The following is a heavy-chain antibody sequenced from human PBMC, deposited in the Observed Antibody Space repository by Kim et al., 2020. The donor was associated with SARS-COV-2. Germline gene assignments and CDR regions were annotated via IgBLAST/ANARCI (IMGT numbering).Heavy chain of an antibody. CDR1: GGSISSGDYY. D-gene: IGHD3-3*01. V-gene: IGHV4-30-4*01. CDR3: ARRQLKRITIFGVVIGGSYLDY. CDR2: IYYSGST. J-gene: IGHJ4*02. Sequence: SETLSLTCTVSGGSISSGDYYWSWIRQPPGKGLEWIGYIYYSGSTYYNPSLKSRVTISVDTSKNQFSLKLSSVTAADTAVYYCARRQLKRITIFGVVIGGSYLDYWGQGTLVTGSS.